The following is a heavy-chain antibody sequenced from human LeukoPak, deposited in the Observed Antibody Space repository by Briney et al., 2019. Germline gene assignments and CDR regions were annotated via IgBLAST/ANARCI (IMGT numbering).Heavy chain of an antibody. CDR3: ARDGSIAVAGTWVMGYYYYMDV. D-gene: IGHD6-19*01. J-gene: IGHJ6*03. CDR2: INTDGSST. Sequence: GGSLRLSCAAFGFTFSSYWMHWVRQAPGKGLVWVSRINTDGSSTSYADSVKGRFTISRDNAKNTLYLQMNSLRAEDTAVYYCARDGSIAVAGTWVMGYYYYMDVWGKGTTVTVSS. CDR1: GFTFSSYW. V-gene: IGHV3-74*01.